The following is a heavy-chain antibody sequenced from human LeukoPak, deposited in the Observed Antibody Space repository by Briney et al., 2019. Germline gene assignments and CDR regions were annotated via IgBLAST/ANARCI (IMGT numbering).Heavy chain of an antibody. CDR3: ARETSFRYYDFWSGWDY. V-gene: IGHV1-69*13. J-gene: IGHJ4*02. Sequence: ASVKVSCKASGGTFSSYAISWVRQAPGQGLEWMGGIIPIFGTANYAQKFQGRVTITADESTSTAYMELSSLRSEDTAVYYCARETSFRYYDFWSGWDYWGQGTLVTVSS. D-gene: IGHD3-3*01. CDR2: IIPIFGTA. CDR1: GGTFSSYA.